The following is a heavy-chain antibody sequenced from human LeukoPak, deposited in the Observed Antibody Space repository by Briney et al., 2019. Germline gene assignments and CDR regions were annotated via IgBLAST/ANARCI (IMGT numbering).Heavy chain of an antibody. V-gene: IGHV3-7*05. CDR3: ARASGWLSVY. D-gene: IGHD6-19*01. Sequence: PGGSLRLSCAASGFTFSSYWMTWVRQAPGKGLEWVANIKQDGSGKYYVDSVKGRFSISRDNAGNSLYLQMNSLRAEDTAVYYCARASGWLSVYWGQGTLVTVSS. CDR2: IKQDGSGK. J-gene: IGHJ4*02. CDR1: GFTFSSYW.